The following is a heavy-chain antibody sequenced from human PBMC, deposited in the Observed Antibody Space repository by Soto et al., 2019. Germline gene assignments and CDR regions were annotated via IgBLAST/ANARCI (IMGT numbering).Heavy chain of an antibody. D-gene: IGHD2-15*01. Sequence: QVQLVESGGGVVQPGRSLRLSRAASGFTFRNYAMHWVRQAPGKGLECVAVISYDGSNKFYRDYVKGRFTISRDNSKNTLYLQINSLRYEDTAVYYCARGDREDIAVVVGVRPGEYGVDVWGQGTTVTVSS. CDR3: ARGDREDIAVVVGVRPGEYGVDV. CDR1: GFTFRNYA. CDR2: ISYDGSNK. J-gene: IGHJ6*02. V-gene: IGHV3-30-3*01.